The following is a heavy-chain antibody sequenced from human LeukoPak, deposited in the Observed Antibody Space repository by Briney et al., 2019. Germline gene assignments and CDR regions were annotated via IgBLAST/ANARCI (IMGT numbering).Heavy chain of an antibody. Sequence: GRSLRLSCAASGFTFSSYAMHWVRQAPGKGLEWVAVISYDGSNKYYADSVKGRFTISRDNSKNTLYLQMNSLRAEDTAVYYCARDFPPYYDFWSGHYDYWGQGTLVTVSS. CDR3: ARDFPPYYDFWSGHYDY. D-gene: IGHD3-3*01. J-gene: IGHJ4*02. CDR2: ISYDGSNK. CDR1: GFTFSSYA. V-gene: IGHV3-30*04.